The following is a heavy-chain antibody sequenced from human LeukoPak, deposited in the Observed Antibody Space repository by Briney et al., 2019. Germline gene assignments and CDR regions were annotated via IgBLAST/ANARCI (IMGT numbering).Heavy chain of an antibody. CDR3: AREGGAVAGIPADY. Sequence: SETLSLTCTVSGGSINSYYWGWIRQPPGKGLEWIGNIYYSGSTYYNPSLKSRVTISVDMSKNQFSLKLSSVTAADTAVYYCAREGGAVAGIPADYWGQGTLVTVSS. J-gene: IGHJ4*02. CDR2: IYYSGST. D-gene: IGHD6-19*01. CDR1: GGSINSYY. V-gene: IGHV4-39*07.